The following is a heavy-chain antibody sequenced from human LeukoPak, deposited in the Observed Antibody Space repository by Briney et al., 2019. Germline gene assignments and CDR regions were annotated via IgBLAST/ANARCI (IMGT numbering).Heavy chain of an antibody. V-gene: IGHV4-4*09. J-gene: IGHJ5*02. CDR1: GGSISSYY. CDR3: ARVGQGVFDP. D-gene: IGHD3-10*01. Sequence: SETLSLTCTVSGGSISSYYWSWIRQPPGKGLEWIGYIYTSGSTNYNPSLKSRVTISVDTSKNQFSLKLSSVTAADTAVCYCARVGQGVFDPWGQGTLVTVSS. CDR2: IYTSGST.